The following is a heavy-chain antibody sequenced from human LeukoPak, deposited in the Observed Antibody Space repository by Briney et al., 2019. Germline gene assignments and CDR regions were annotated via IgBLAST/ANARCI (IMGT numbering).Heavy chain of an antibody. Sequence: MSSETLSLTCTVSGGSISSYYWSWIRQPPGKGLEWIGYIYYSGSTNYNPSLKSQVTISVDTSKNQFSLKLSSVTAADTAVYYCARVYCSSTSCYEYFDYWGQGTLVTVSS. D-gene: IGHD2-2*01. CDR2: IYYSGST. CDR1: GGSISSYY. V-gene: IGHV4-59*12. J-gene: IGHJ4*02. CDR3: ARVYCSSTSCYEYFDY.